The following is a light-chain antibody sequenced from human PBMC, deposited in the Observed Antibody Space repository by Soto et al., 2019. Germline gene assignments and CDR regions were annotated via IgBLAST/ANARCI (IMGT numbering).Light chain of an antibody. CDR3: AAWDDSLNGHVV. J-gene: IGLJ2*01. CDR1: SSNIGTNT. V-gene: IGLV1-44*01. Sequence: QAVVTQPPSASGTPGQRVTISCSGSSSNIGTNTVSWYQQLPGTAPKLLMYSNNQRPSGVPDRFSGSKSGTSASLAISGLQSEDEADYYCAAWDDSLNGHVVFGGGTKLTVL. CDR2: SNN.